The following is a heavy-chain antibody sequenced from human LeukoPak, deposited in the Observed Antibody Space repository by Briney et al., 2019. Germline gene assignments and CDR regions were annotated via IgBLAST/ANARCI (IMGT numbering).Heavy chain of an antibody. V-gene: IGHV1-69*04. Sequence: SVKVSCKASGGTFSSYAISWARQAPGQGLEWMGRIIPILGIANYAQKFQGRVTITADKSTSTAYMELSSLRSEDTAVYYCARGAGSYYHDPLDYWGQGTLVTVSS. D-gene: IGHD3-10*01. J-gene: IGHJ4*02. CDR3: ARGAGSYYHDPLDY. CDR1: GGTFSSYA. CDR2: IIPILGIA.